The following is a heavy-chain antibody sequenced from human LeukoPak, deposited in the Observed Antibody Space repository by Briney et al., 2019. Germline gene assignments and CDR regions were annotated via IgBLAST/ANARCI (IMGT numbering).Heavy chain of an antibody. D-gene: IGHD3-3*01. Sequence: PSETLSLTCAVYGGSFSGYYWSWVRQPPGKGPEWIGEINHSGSTNYNPSLKSRVTISVDTSKNQFSLKLSSVTAADTAVYYCARGSEYYDFWSGYSSPFDYWGQGTLVTVSS. CDR1: GGSFSGYY. CDR2: INHSGST. J-gene: IGHJ4*02. CDR3: ARGSEYYDFWSGYSSPFDY. V-gene: IGHV4-34*01.